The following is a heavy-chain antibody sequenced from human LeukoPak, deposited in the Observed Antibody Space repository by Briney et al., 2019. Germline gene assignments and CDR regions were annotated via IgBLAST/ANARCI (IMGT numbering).Heavy chain of an antibody. CDR1: GYTFTSYA. D-gene: IGHD6-13*01. CDR2: ISAGNGNT. J-gene: IGHJ4*02. Sequence: PLASVKVSCKASGYTFTSYAMHWVRQAPGQRLEWMGWISAGNGNTKYSQKFQGRVTITRDTSASTAYMELSSLRSEDTAVCYCARMYSSSWSAPDYWGQGTLVTVSS. CDR3: ARMYSSSWSAPDY. V-gene: IGHV1-3*01.